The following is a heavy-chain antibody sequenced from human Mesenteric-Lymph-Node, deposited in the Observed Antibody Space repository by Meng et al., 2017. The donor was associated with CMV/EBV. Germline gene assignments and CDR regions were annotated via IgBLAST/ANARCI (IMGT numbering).Heavy chain of an antibody. V-gene: IGHV4-39*07. CDR3: ARGILYYYGMDV. Sequence: GSLRLSCTVSGGSISSSSYYWGWIRQPPGKGLEWIGSIYYSGSTYYNPSLKSRVTISVDTSKNQFSLKLSSVTAADTAVYYCARGILYYYGMDVWGQGTTVTVSS. CDR2: IYYSGST. CDR1: GGSISSSSYY. J-gene: IGHJ6*02.